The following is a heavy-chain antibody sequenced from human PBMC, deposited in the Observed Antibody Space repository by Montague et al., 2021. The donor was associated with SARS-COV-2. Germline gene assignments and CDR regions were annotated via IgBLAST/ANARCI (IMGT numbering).Heavy chain of an antibody. D-gene: IGHD1-1*01. Sequence: SETLSLTCAVTSGSLRNYYWSWIRQPPGKGLEWIGEIRLPGGSNYNPSPKGRVTISLDTSNNQFSLSLNSVTAADTAVYYCARAGSQRFFEFWGRGTLVTVSS. CDR2: IRLPGGS. V-gene: IGHV4-34*01. J-gene: IGHJ2*01. CDR3: ARAGSQRFFEF. CDR1: SGSLRNYY.